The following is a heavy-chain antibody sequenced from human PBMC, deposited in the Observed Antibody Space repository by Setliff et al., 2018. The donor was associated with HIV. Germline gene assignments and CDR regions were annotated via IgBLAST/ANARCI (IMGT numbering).Heavy chain of an antibody. CDR3: ARSQYDYVWGSYRSTYFDY. D-gene: IGHD3-16*02. CDR2: MYYGGST. J-gene: IGHJ4*02. CDR1: GGSFRVYY. Sequence: SETLSLTCTVSGGSFRVYYWTWVRQPPGKGLEWIGNMYYGGSTNSNPSLKSRVTMSIDASKNQFSLKLSSVTAADTAVYYCARSQYDYVWGSYRSTYFDYWGQGTLVTVSS. V-gene: IGHV4-59*12.